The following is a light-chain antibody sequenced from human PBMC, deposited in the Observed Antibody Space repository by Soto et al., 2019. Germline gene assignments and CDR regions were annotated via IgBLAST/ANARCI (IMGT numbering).Light chain of an antibody. CDR2: DAS. Sequence: EIQMTQSPSPLSASVGDRVTITCRASQSISTHLAWYQQKPGKAPEVLIYDASTLESGVPSRFSGSGSGTKFTLTISSLQPDDFATYYCQQYSSNLYTFGQGTKLEIK. V-gene: IGKV1-5*01. CDR3: QQYSSNLYT. CDR1: QSISTH. J-gene: IGKJ2*01.